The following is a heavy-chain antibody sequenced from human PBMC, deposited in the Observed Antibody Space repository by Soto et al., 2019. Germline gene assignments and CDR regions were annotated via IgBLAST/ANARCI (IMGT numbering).Heavy chain of an antibody. CDR1: GGTFSSYA. CDR3: ASQMGVTGTYENYYGMDV. Sequence: QVQLVQSGAEVKKPGSSVKVSCKASGGTFSSYAISWVRQAPGQGLEWMGGIIPIFGTANYAQKFQGRVTITADESTSTAYMELSSLRSEDTAVYYCASQMGVTGTYENYYGMDVWGQGTTVTVSS. V-gene: IGHV1-69*12. J-gene: IGHJ6*02. CDR2: IIPIFGTA. D-gene: IGHD1-7*01.